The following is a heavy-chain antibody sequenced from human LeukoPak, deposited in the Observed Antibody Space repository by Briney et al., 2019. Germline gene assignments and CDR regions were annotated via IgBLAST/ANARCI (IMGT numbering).Heavy chain of an antibody. D-gene: IGHD3-10*02. CDR2: MSYRGST. V-gene: IGHV4-39*07. CDR1: GGSISSSNYY. Sequence: PSETLSLTCTVSGGSISSSNYYWDWIRQPPGKGLEWIGSMSYRGSTYYNPSLKSRVTISVDRSKNQFSLKLSSVTAADTAVYYCAVFGELFASDYWGQGTLVTVSS. CDR3: AVFGELFASDY. J-gene: IGHJ4*02.